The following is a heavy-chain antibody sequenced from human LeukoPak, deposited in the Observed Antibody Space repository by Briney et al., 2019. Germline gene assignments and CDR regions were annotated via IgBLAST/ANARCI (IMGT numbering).Heavy chain of an antibody. CDR2: ISSSGSII. CDR1: GFTFSDSY. J-gene: IGHJ6*03. Sequence: GGSLRLSCAASGFTFSDSYMSWIRQAPGKGLEWVSYISSSGSIIYYTDSVKGRFTISRDNAKNSLYLQMNSLRAEDTAVYYCARNSGSYYYYYYYMDVWGKGTTVTVSS. D-gene: IGHD1-26*01. CDR3: ARNSGSYYYYYYYMDV. V-gene: IGHV3-11*01.